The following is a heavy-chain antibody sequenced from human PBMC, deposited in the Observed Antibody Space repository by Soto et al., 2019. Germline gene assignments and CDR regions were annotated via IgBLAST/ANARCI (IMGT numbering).Heavy chain of an antibody. CDR3: AGHYDILTGYYLGYFDY. D-gene: IGHD3-9*01. J-gene: IGHJ4*02. Sequence: SETLSLTCTVSGGSISSSSYYWGWIRQPPGKGLEWIGSIYYSGSTYYNPSLKSRVTISVDTSKNQFSLKLSSVTAADTAVYYCAGHYDILTGYYLGYFDYWGQGTLVTVS. CDR2: IYYSGST. CDR1: GGSISSSSYY. V-gene: IGHV4-39*01.